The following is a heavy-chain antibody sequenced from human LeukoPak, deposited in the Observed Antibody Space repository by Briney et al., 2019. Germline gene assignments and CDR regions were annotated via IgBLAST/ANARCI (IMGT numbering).Heavy chain of an antibody. CDR2: IYYSGST. V-gene: IGHV4-59*01. CDR1: GGSISSYY. CDR3: ARDSSNWSQDY. Sequence: PSETLSLTCTVSGGSISSYYWSWIRQPPGKGLEWIGYIYYSGSTNYNPSLKSRVTISVDTSKNQFSLKLSSVTAADTAVYYCARDSSNWSQDYWGQGTLVTVSS. D-gene: IGHD6-13*01. J-gene: IGHJ4*02.